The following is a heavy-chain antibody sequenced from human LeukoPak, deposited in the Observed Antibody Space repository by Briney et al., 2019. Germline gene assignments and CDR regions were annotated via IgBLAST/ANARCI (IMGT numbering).Heavy chain of an antibody. Sequence: GASVKVSCKASGYTFTSYVITWVRQATGQGLEWMGWMTPNNGNTNYAQKFQGRVTMTTDTSTSTAYMELRSLRSDDTAVHYCARDGMRTTPAYNWFDPWGQGTLVTVSS. CDR2: MTPNNGNT. V-gene: IGHV1-18*01. CDR1: GYTFTSYV. J-gene: IGHJ5*02. CDR3: ARDGMRTTPAYNWFDP. D-gene: IGHD1-1*01.